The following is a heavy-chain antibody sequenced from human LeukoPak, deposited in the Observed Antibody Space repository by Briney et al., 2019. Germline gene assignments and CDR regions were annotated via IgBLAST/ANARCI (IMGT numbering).Heavy chain of an antibody. D-gene: IGHD6-19*01. Sequence: GESLKISRKGSGYSLTSYWIGRVRQMPGKGLEGMGKIYPGDSDTRYSPSFQGQVNLLADKSLSTTYSQWSRLKASGTATDYCARHPVAVAGSNGAFDVWGQGTMVTVSS. CDR2: IYPGDSDT. J-gene: IGHJ3*01. V-gene: IGHV5-51*01. CDR1: GYSLTSYW. CDR3: ARHPVAVAGSNGAFDV.